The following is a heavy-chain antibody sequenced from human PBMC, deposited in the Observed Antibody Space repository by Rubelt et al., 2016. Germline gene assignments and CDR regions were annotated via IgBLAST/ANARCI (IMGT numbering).Heavy chain of an antibody. CDR3: ARDRGWIQFDY. V-gene: IGHV3-9*01. J-gene: IGHJ4*02. CDR1: GFTFDEYA. D-gene: IGHD5-24*01. CDR2: INWNSGSI. Sequence: EVQLVESGGGLVQPGRSLRLSCAASGFTFDEYAMHWVRQPPGKGLEWVSSINWNSGSIDYADSVKGRFTISRDNAKNSLYLQKNSLRAEDAAVYYCARDRGWIQFDYWGQGTLVTVSS.